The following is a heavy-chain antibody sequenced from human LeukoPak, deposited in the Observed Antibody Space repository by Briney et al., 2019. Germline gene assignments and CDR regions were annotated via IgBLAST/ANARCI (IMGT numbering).Heavy chain of an antibody. J-gene: IGHJ4*02. V-gene: IGHV4-61*01. CDR3: ASLATYYDFWSGSTATDY. D-gene: IGHD3-3*01. CDR1: GGSVSSSSYY. CDR2: IYYSGST. Sequence: SETLSLTCTVSGGSVSSSSYYWSWIRQPPGKGLEWIGYIYYSGSTNYNPSLKSRVTISVDTSKNQFSLKLSSVTAADTAVYYCASLATYYDFWSGSTATDYWGQGTLVTVSS.